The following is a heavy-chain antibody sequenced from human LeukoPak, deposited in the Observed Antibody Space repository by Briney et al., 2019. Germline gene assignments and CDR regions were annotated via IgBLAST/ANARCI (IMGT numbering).Heavy chain of an antibody. CDR1: GFTFSSYS. V-gene: IGHV3-21*01. J-gene: IGHJ5*02. CDR3: AAGYYCSSTSCYLGEGNWFDP. D-gene: IGHD2-2*01. Sequence: GGSLRLSCAASGFTFSSYSMNWVRQAPGKGLEWVSSISSSSSYIYYADSVKGRFTISRDNAKNSLYLQMNSLRAEDTAVYYCAAGYYCSSTSCYLGEGNWFDPWGQGTLVTVSS. CDR2: ISSSSSYI.